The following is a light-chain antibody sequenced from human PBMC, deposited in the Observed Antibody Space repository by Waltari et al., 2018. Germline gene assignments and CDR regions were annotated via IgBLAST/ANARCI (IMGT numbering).Light chain of an antibody. V-gene: IGLV3-21*02. Sequence: SYVLTQPPSVSVGPGQTARITCGGNNIESNHVHWYQQKPGQAPVLVIYDDSDRPSGIPERFAGSNSGNVATLAIFGLEAGDEADYYCQVWDGSSDHYVFGSGTKVTVL. J-gene: IGLJ1*01. CDR1: NIESNH. CDR2: DDS. CDR3: QVWDGSSDHYV.